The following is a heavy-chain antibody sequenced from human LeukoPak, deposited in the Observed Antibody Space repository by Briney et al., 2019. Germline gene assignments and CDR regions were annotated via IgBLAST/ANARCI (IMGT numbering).Heavy chain of an antibody. CDR1: GFTFDDYA. J-gene: IGHJ5*02. D-gene: IGHD2-15*01. V-gene: IGHV3-9*01. CDR2: IDWNSGSI. Sequence: PGRSLRLSCAASGFTFDDYAMHWVRQGPGKGLEWVSSIDWNSGSIAYADFVRGRFTISRDNRRNFLYLQMNSLRPEDTALYYCAKDRGVVAPPGGGLDQWGQGTLVTVSS. CDR3: AKDRGVVAPPGGGLDQ.